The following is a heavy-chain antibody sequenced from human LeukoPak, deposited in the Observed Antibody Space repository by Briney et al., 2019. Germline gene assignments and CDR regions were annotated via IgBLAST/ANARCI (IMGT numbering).Heavy chain of an antibody. CDR3: ASTGYSSGWYSDY. J-gene: IGHJ4*02. CDR1: GFIFSYYA. CDR2: ISYDATNK. Sequence: PGGSLRLSCAASGFIFSYYAMHWVRQAPGKGLEWVAVISYDATNKYYAESVKGRFTVSRDNSKNTLDLQMNSLRVEDTAVYYCASTGYSSGWYSDYWGQGTLVTVSS. D-gene: IGHD6-19*01. V-gene: IGHV3-30-3*01.